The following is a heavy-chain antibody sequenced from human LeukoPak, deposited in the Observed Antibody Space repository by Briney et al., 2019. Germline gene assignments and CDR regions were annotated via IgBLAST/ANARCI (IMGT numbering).Heavy chain of an antibody. V-gene: IGHV4-59*01. Sequence: SETLSLTCAVYGGSFSSYYWSWIRQPPGKGLEWIGYIYYSGSTNYNPSLRSRVTISVDTSKNQFSLKLSSVTAADTAVYYCARGDYDRLEAPKCYFDYWGQGTLVTVSS. J-gene: IGHJ4*02. CDR2: IYYSGST. CDR3: ARGDYDRLEAPKCYFDY. CDR1: GGSFSSYY. D-gene: IGHD3-16*01.